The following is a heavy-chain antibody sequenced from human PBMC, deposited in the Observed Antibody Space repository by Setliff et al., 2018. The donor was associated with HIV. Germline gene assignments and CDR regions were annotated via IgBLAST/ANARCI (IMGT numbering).Heavy chain of an antibody. CDR3: ASDVSPDDGYNRLHYFDY. CDR2: INHSGST. Sequence: SETLSLTCAVYGASFSGYYWSWVRQPPGKGLEWIGEINHSGSTNYNPSLKSRVTISVDTSKNQFSLRLNPVTAAGTAVYYCASDVSPDDGYNRLHYFDYWGQGTLVTVSS. V-gene: IGHV4-34*01. J-gene: IGHJ4*02. CDR1: GASFSGYY. D-gene: IGHD5-12*01.